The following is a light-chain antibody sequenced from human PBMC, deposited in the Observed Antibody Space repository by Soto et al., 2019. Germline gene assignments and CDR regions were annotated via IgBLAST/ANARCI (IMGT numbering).Light chain of an antibody. V-gene: IGKV1-39*01. J-gene: IGKJ1*01. CDR2: AAS. Sequence: DIQMTQSPSSLSASVEDRVIITCRASQSISNHLNWYQQKPGKAPKLLIFAASSLQSGVPSRFSSSRSGPDFTLTISSLQPEDFGTYYCQQSYSSPPTFGQGTKVEIK. CDR3: QQSYSSPPT. CDR1: QSISNH.